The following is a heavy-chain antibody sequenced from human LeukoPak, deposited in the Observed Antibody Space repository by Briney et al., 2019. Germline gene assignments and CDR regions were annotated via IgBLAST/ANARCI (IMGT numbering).Heavy chain of an antibody. CDR2: INPSSGST. D-gene: IGHD3-10*01. J-gene: IGHJ5*02. V-gene: IGHV1-46*01. Sequence: ASVKVSCKASGYTFTSYYMHWVRQAPGRGLEWMGIINPSSGSTSYTQKFQGRVTMTRDTSTSTVYMDLSSLRSEDTAVYYCARASSDFGESFPWGQGTLVTVSS. CDR3: ARASSDFGESFP. CDR1: GYTFTSYY.